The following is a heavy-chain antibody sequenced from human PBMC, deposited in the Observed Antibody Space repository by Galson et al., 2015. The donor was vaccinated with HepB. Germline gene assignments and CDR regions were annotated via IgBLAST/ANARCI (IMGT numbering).Heavy chain of an antibody. J-gene: IGHJ3*02. V-gene: IGHV1-24*01. CDR2: FDPEDGET. CDR1: GYTLTELS. Sequence: SVKVSCKVSGYTLTELSMHWVRQAPGKGLEWMGGFDPEDGETIYAQKFQGRVTMTEDTSTDTAYMELSSLRSEDTAVYYCATVLRGWDGSPAGAFDIWGQGTMVTVSS. CDR3: ATVLRGWDGSPAGAFDI. D-gene: IGHD6-19*01.